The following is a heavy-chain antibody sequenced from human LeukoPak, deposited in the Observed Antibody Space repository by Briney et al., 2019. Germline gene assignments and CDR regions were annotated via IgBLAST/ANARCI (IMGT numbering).Heavy chain of an antibody. CDR1: GDSLTSHF. D-gene: IGHD5-24*01. CDR2: VFHSGTT. CDR3: ARRMATVTDTFDV. V-gene: IGHV4-59*08. J-gene: IGHJ3*01. Sequence: SETLSLTCTVSGDSLTSHFWSWIRRTPGKGLEWIGYVFHSGTTNYSPSLKSRVTISLDTSKKRVYLRLASVTAADTAVYYCARRMATVTDTFDVWGRGTMVSVSS.